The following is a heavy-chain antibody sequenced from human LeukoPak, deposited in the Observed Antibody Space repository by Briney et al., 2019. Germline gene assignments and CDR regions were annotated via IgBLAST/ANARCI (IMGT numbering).Heavy chain of an antibody. CDR2: INPSGGST. CDR3: ARGLSRCSSGNCYEPNWLDS. J-gene: IGHJ5*01. Sequence: ASVKVSCKASGYTFTSYYMHWVRQAPGQGLEWMGIINPSGGSTSYAQKFQGRVTMTRDTSTGTVYMELSSLRSEDTAVYYCARGLSRCSSGNCYEPNWLDSWGQGTLVTVSS. CDR1: GYTFTSYY. V-gene: IGHV1-46*01. D-gene: IGHD2-2*01.